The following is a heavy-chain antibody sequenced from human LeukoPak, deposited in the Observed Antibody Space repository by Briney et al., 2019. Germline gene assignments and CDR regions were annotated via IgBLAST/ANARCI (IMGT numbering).Heavy chain of an antibody. CDR1: GDSISSFY. D-gene: IGHD2-15*01. J-gene: IGHJ4*02. CDR3: TCGVVAAPQTFDY. Sequence: PSVTVSLTCTVSGDSISSFYWRWLEGSGKGQPLGQGLEWIGYIYFMRSTNYNPSLNSLVTISVDTSKTQFSLKLSSVTAADTAVYYCTCGVVAAPQTFDYGGQATVATVS. V-gene: IGHV4-59*01. CDR2: IYFMRST.